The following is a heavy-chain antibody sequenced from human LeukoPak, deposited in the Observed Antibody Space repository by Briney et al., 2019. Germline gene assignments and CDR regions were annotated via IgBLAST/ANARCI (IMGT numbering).Heavy chain of an antibody. CDR3: ARRGVVIRVILVGFHKEAFYFDS. V-gene: IGHV3-23*01. J-gene: IGHJ4*02. CDR1: GITLSNYG. D-gene: IGHD3-22*01. Sequence: PGGSLRLSCAVSGITLSNYGMSWVRQAPGKGLEWVAGISDSGGSTNYADSVKGRFTISRDNPKNTLYLQMSSLRAEDTAVYFCARRGVVIRVILVGFHKEAFYFDSWGRGALVTVSS. CDR2: ISDSGGST.